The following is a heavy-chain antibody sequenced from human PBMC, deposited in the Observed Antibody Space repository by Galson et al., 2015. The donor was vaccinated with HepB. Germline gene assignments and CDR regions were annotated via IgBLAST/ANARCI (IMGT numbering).Heavy chain of an antibody. V-gene: IGHV1-18*01. CDR2: TSGYNGNT. CDR3: ARPDRGRYYFDY. CDR1: GYTFTNYG. J-gene: IGHJ4*02. D-gene: IGHD3-10*01. Sequence: SVKVSCKASGYTFTNYGINWVRQAPGQGLEWMGWTSGYNGNTNYAQKFQGRVTMTTDTNTRTAYMELRSLRSDDTAVYYCARPDRGRYYFDYWGQGTLVTVSS.